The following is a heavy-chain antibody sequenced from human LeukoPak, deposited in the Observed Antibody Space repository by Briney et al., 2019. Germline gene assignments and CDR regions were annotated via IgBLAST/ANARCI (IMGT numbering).Heavy chain of an antibody. CDR1: GFTFSNYN. CDR2: ITSSGTYT. D-gene: IGHD2-2*01. V-gene: IGHV3-21*01. J-gene: IGHJ4*02. Sequence: TGGSLRLSCADSGFTFSNYNMNWVRQAPGKAMEWVSSITSSGTYTFYADSVKGRFTISRDNAKNSLYLQMNSLRAEDTAVYYCARKVPAASWGQGTLVTVSS. CDR3: ARKVPAAS.